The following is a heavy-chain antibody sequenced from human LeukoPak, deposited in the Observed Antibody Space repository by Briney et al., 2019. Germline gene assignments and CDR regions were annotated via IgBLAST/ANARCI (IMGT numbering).Heavy chain of an antibody. Sequence: GGSLRLSCAASGFTFSSYGMSWVRQAPGKGLEWVSTISGSAYHTYYADSVKGRFTISRDNSANTLYLQMNSLRAEDTALYYCAKHSGSYFIYYVDSWGQGTLVTVSS. J-gene: IGHJ4*02. V-gene: IGHV3-23*01. CDR3: AKHSGSYFIYYVDS. CDR2: ISGSAYHT. CDR1: GFTFSSYG. D-gene: IGHD1-26*01.